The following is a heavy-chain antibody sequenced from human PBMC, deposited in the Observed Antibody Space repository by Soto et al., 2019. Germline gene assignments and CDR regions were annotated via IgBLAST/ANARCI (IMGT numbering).Heavy chain of an antibody. V-gene: IGHV4-59*01. CDR3: ARLGTAMVRGRYGMDV. CDR2: IYYSGST. D-gene: IGHD5-18*01. CDR1: GDFLSSYY. Sequence: SETLSLTCTVSGDFLSSYYWSWIRQSPVKGLEWIGYIYYSGSTNYNPSLKSRVTISVDTSKNQFSLKLSSVTAADTAVYYCARLGTAMVRGRYGMDVWGQGTTVTVSS. J-gene: IGHJ6*02.